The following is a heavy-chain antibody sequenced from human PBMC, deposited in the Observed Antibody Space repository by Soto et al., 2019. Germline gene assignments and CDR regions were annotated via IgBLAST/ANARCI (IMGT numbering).Heavy chain of an antibody. D-gene: IGHD3-3*01. J-gene: IGHJ6*02. V-gene: IGHV3-23*01. Sequence: GGSLRLSCAAPGFTFSSYAMSWVRQAPGKGLEWVSAISGSGGSTYYADSVKGRFTISRDNAKNTLYLQMNSLRAEDTAVYYCAREETYDFWSGYYYYYYGMDVWGQGTTVTVSS. CDR2: ISGSGGST. CDR1: GFTFSSYA. CDR3: AREETYDFWSGYYYYYYGMDV.